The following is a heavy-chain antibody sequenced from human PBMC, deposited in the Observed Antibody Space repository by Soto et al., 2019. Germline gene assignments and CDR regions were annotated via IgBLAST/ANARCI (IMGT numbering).Heavy chain of an antibody. CDR3: ARDELLWFGTNWFDP. CDR1: GFTFTSSA. Sequence: SVKVSCKASGFTFTSSAMQWVRQARGQRLEWIGWIVVGSGNTNYAQKFQERVTITRDMSTSTAYMELRSLRSDDTAVYYCARDELLWFGTNWFDPWGQGTLVTVSS. CDR2: IVVGSGNT. J-gene: IGHJ5*02. D-gene: IGHD3-10*01. V-gene: IGHV1-58*02.